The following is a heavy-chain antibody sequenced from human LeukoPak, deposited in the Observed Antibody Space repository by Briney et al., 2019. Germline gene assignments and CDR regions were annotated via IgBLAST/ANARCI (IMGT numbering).Heavy chain of an antibody. Sequence: GGSLRLSCAASGFTFSSYSTNWVRQAPGKGLEWVSYISSSSSTIYYADSVKGRFTISRDNAKNSLYLQMNSLRAEDTAVYYCARSCRDSYSDYFDYWGQGTLVTVSS. CDR1: GFTFSSYS. V-gene: IGHV3-48*04. D-gene: IGHD2-21*02. CDR2: ISSSSSTI. J-gene: IGHJ4*02. CDR3: ARSCRDSYSDYFDY.